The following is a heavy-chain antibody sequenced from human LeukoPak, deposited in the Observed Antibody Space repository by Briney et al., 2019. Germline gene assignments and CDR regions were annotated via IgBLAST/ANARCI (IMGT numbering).Heavy chain of an antibody. Sequence: GGSLRLSCVASGFTFSSYNMNWVRQAPGKGLEWVSYISSSSSIMYYTDSVKGRFTISRDNAKNSLYLQMNSLRAEDTAVYCCARDGWLRGQETLVTVSS. CDR2: ISSSSSIM. CDR3: ARDGWL. D-gene: IGHD5-12*01. J-gene: IGHJ4*02. CDR1: GFTFSSYN. V-gene: IGHV3-48*01.